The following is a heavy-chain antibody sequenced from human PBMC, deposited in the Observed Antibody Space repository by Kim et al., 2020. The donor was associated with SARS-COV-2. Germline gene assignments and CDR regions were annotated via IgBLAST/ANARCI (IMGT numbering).Heavy chain of an antibody. V-gene: IGHV4-59*01. CDR2: IYYSGST. J-gene: IGHJ4*01. CDR3: ARSTYYYGSGTPFFDY. Sequence: SETLSLTCTVSGGSISSYYWSWIRQPPGKGLEWIGYIYYSGSTNYNPSLKSRVTISVDTSKNQFSLKLSSVTAADTAVYYCARSTYYYGSGTPFFDYWG. D-gene: IGHD3-10*01. CDR1: GGSISSYY.